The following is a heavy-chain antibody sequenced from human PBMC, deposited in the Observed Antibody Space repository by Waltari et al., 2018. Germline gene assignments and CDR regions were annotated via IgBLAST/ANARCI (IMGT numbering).Heavy chain of an antibody. V-gene: IGHV3-7*01. CDR3: AREGTYDFDY. D-gene: IGHD3-16*01. Sequence: EVQLVESGGGLVQPGGSLRLSCAASGFTFSSFSMNWVRQAPGKGLEWVANIKQDRSEKYYVDSVKGRFTISRDNAKNSLYLQMNSLRGEDTAVYYCAREGTYDFDYWGQGTLVTVSS. CDR1: GFTFSSFS. CDR2: IKQDRSEK. J-gene: IGHJ4*02.